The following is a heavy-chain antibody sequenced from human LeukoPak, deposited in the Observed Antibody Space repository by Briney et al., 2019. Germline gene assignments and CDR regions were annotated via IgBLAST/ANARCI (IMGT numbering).Heavy chain of an antibody. J-gene: IGHJ6*03. CDR2: ISAYNGNT. CDR3: ARVPVWFGELDYYYYMDV. D-gene: IGHD3-10*01. Sequence: ASVKVSCKASGYTFTSYGISWVRQAPGQGLEWMGWISAYNGNTNYAQKLQGRVTMTTDTSTSTAYMELRSLRSDDTAVYYCARVPVWFGELDYYYYMDVWGKGTTVTISS. CDR1: GYTFTSYG. V-gene: IGHV1-18*01.